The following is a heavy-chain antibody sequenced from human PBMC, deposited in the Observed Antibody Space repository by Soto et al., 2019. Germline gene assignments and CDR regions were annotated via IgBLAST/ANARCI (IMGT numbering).Heavy chain of an antibody. CDR2: INHSGST. CDR3: AREKVPAAIYPLNWFDP. D-gene: IGHD2-2*01. Sequence: PSETLSLTCAVYGGSLSGYYWSWIRQPPGKGLEWIGEINHSGSTNYNPSLKSRVTISVDTSKNQFSLKLSSVTAADTAVYYCAREKVPAAIYPLNWFDPWGQGTLVTVSS. V-gene: IGHV4-34*01. J-gene: IGHJ5*02. CDR1: GGSLSGYY.